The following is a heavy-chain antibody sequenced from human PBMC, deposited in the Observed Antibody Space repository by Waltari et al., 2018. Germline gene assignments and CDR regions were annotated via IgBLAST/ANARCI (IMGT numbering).Heavy chain of an antibody. CDR2: ISGSGGST. Sequence: EVQLLESGGGLVQPGGSLRLSCAASGFTFSSYAMSWVRQAPGKGLGRVSAISGSGGSTYYADSVKGRFTISRDNSKNTLYLQMNSLRAEDTAVYYCAKGTVYYDSSGYVDYWGQGTLVTVSS. CDR3: AKGTVYYDSSGYVDY. V-gene: IGHV3-23*01. CDR1: GFTFSSYA. J-gene: IGHJ4*02. D-gene: IGHD3-22*01.